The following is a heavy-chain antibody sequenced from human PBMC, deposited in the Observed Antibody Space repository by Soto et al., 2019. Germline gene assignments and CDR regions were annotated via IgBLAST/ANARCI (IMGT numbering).Heavy chain of an antibody. D-gene: IGHD1-20*01. CDR1: GGRVCRCRFS. CDR2: TNYGSKWSY. V-gene: IGHV6-1*01. Sequence: LPTLSSTYARSGGRVCRCRFSSYRIRQSPSRGLEWLGRTNYGSKWSYAYAESVRSRITISADTSKNQFSLHLTSMTAADPAVDYCTRDVNSVLAYLRQGALVTGSS. J-gene: IGHJ4*02. CDR3: TRDVNSVLAY.